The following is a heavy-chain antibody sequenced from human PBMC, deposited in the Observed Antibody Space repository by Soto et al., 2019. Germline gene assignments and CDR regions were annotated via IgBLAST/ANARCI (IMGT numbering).Heavy chain of an antibody. V-gene: IGHV3-30*18. J-gene: IGHJ6*03. D-gene: IGHD2-15*01. CDR2: ISFDGSNK. CDR1: GFTFSSYG. Sequence: GGSLRLSCAASGFTFSSYGMHWVRQAPGKGLEWVAVISFDGSNKFYSDSVKGRFTISRDNSKNTLYLQMNSLRAEDTAVYYCAKDFGPVVVAATFPLSGPGMDVWGKGTTVTVSS. CDR3: AKDFGPVVVAATFPLSGPGMDV.